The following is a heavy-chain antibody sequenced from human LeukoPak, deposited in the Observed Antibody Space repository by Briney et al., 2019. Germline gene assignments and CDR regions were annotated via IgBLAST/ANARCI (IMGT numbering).Heavy chain of an antibody. V-gene: IGHV3-7*01. Sequence: GGSLRLSCETSGFTFSNYWMSWVRQAPGKGLEWVADIKKDGTEQYYVDSMKGRFTISRDNSKNTLYLQMNSLRAEDTAVYYCAKRGLWGGEVVVAATQDFDYWGQGTLVTVSS. CDR1: GFTFSNYW. J-gene: IGHJ4*02. CDR2: IKKDGTEQ. D-gene: IGHD2-15*01. CDR3: AKRGLWGGEVVVAATQDFDY.